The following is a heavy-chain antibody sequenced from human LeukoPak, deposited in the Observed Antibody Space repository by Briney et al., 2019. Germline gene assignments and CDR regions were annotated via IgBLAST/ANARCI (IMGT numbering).Heavy chain of an antibody. CDR2: ISSSGSTI. CDR1: GFIFMKYN. D-gene: IGHD6-13*01. V-gene: IGHV3-48*03. CDR3: ARGAAAGTWWFDP. J-gene: IGHJ5*02. Sequence: GGSLRLSCTVSGFIFMKYNVNWVRQAPGKGLEWVSYISSSGSTIYYADSVKGRFTISRDNAKNSLYLQMNSLRAEDTAVYYCARGAAAGTWWFDPWGQGTLVTVSS.